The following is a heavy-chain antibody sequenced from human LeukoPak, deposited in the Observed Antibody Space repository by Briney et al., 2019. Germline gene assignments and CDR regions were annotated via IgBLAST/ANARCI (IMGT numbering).Heavy chain of an antibody. Sequence: GGSLRLSCAVSGVPFNAWMSWVRQAPGKGLEWVGRIKGKSAGGTTDYAAPVKGRFTILKDDSENTLYLQMNSLTTEDTAVYYCTWLYSDAFNIWGQGTMVTVSP. CDR3: TWLYSDAFNI. CDR2: IKGKSAGGTT. CDR1: GVPFNAW. V-gene: IGHV3-15*01. D-gene: IGHD2-15*01. J-gene: IGHJ3*02.